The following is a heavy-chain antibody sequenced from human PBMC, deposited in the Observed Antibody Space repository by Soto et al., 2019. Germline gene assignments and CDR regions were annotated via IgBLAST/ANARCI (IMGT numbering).Heavy chain of an antibody. CDR3: ASRGGPPPGWPFDY. CDR1: GGSISSYY. Sequence: QVQLQESGPGLVKPSENLSLTCTVSGGSISSYYWTWIRQFPGKGLEYIGYVSYTGSTEYRPPLNSDFTVSEDPAKNRFSLRMPSLPAADPAVYYGASRGGPPPGWPFDYWGKGALVTVSS. CDR2: VSYTGST. V-gene: IGHV4-59*08. D-gene: IGHD6-19*01. J-gene: IGHJ4*02.